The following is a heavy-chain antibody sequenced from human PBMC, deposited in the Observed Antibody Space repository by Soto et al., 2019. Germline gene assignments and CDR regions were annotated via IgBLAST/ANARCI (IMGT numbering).Heavy chain of an antibody. CDR1: GFTFNSYN. CDR2: IWFDGSKR. CDR3: ARDLYSTYPSDAFNV. Sequence: LRLSCVASGFTFNSYNMHWVRQAPGKGLEWVAMIWFDGSKRYYVDSVQGRFTISRDNSQNTLYLQMKGLRADDTAVYHCARDLYSTYPSDAFNVWGQGTLVTVSS. J-gene: IGHJ3*01. V-gene: IGHV3-33*01. D-gene: IGHD6-13*01.